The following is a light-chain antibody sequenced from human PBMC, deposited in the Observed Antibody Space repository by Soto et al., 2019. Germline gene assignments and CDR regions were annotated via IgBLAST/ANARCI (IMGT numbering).Light chain of an antibody. CDR2: INT. Sequence: QSVLTQPPSVSGAPGQRVTISCTGSSSNIGAPYDVHWYQHLPGTAPKLLIYINTDRPSGVPDRFSGSRSGTSASLAISGLQAEDEADYYCQSYDSRLSAVVFGGGTKLTVL. V-gene: IGLV1-40*01. J-gene: IGLJ2*01. CDR1: SSNIGAPYD. CDR3: QSYDSRLSAVV.